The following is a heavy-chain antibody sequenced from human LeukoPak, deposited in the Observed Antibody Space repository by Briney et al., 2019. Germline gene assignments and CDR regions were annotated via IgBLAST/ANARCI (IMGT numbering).Heavy chain of an antibody. CDR3: ARTGVYYYGSGSYGGWFDP. CDR1: GYRLTNNW. D-gene: IGHD3-10*01. CDR2: IYPGYSDT. V-gene: IGHV5-51*01. Sequence: ESLKISCKVSGYRLTNNWIGWVRQVPGKGLEWKGIIYPGYSDTRYSPSSQGQVTISADKSISTAYLQWSSLKASDTAMYYCARTGVYYYGSGSYGGWFDPWGQGTLVTVSS. J-gene: IGHJ5*02.